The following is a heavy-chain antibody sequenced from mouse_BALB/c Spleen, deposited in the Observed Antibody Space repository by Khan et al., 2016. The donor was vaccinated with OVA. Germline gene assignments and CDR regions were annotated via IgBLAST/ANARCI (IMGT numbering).Heavy chain of an antibody. CDR3: ARRNYFGYTFAY. D-gene: IGHD1-2*01. V-gene: IGHV1-77*01. CDR1: AYIFTDYY. CDR2: ISPGSDDT. J-gene: IGHJ3*01. Sequence: QVQLKQSGAELARPGASVKLSCKASAYIFTDYYINWVKQRTGQGLEWIGEISPGSDDTYYNENFKGKATLTADKSSSTAYLQPSSLTSEDSAVYFCARRNYFGYTFAYWGQGTLVTVSA.